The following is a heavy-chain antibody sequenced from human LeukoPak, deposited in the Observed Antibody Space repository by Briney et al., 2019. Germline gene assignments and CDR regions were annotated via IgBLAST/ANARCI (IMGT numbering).Heavy chain of an antibody. CDR3: ARALRVGRYSADY. Sequence: ASVKVSCKASGYTFTSYGINWVRQATGQGPEWMGWMNPNSGNTGYAQKFQGRVTMTRNNSISTAYMGLSSLRSEDTAVYYCARALRVGRYSADYWGQGTLVTVSS. V-gene: IGHV1-8*02. CDR2: MNPNSGNT. J-gene: IGHJ4*02. CDR1: GYTFTSYG. D-gene: IGHD2-15*01.